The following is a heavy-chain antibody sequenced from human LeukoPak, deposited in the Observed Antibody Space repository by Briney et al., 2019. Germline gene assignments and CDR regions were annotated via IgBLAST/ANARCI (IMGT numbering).Heavy chain of an antibody. D-gene: IGHD5-12*01. CDR3: ASSAPYSGFDSPFDY. CDR1: GGSVSSGSYF. CDR2: IYSSGST. V-gene: IGHV4-61*01. J-gene: IGHJ4*02. Sequence: SETLSLTCDVSGGSVSSGSYFWTWIRQSPAMGLEWIGYIYSSGSTNYNPSLKSRVTVSVDTSKNQFFLKLSSATAADTAIYYCASSAPYSGFDSPFDYWGQGTLVSVSS.